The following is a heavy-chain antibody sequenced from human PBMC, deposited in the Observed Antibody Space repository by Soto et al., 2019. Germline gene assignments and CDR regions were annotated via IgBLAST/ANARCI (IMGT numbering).Heavy chain of an antibody. CDR3: ARAIKRWEVNYYFDF. CDR2: IVVDSNTA. V-gene: IGHV1-69*06. D-gene: IGHD1-26*01. J-gene: IGHJ4*02. Sequence: QVVLLQSGAEVKEPGSSVRVSCQVSGSTFNNFAFSWVRQAPGHGPEWMGGIVVDSNTAEYSPGFQDRVTITADTSTDTLYMELGSLTFEDTAVYYCARAIKRWEVNYYFDFWGQGTLVTVSS. CDR1: GSTFNNFA.